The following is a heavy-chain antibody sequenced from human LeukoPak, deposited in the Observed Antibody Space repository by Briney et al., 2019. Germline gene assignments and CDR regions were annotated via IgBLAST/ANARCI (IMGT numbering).Heavy chain of an antibody. Sequence: GGSLRLSCAASGFTFSSYAMSWVRQAPGKGLEWVSAISGSGGSTYYADSVKGRFTISRDNSKNTLYLQMNSLRAEDTAVYSCAKGVSVAVAGRRGNWFDPWGQGTLVTVSS. D-gene: IGHD6-19*01. CDR3: AKGVSVAVAGRRGNWFDP. CDR1: GFTFSSYA. CDR2: ISGSGGST. V-gene: IGHV3-23*01. J-gene: IGHJ5*02.